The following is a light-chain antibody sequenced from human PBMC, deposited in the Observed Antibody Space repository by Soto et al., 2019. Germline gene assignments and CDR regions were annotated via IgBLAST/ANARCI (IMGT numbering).Light chain of an antibody. CDR2: VAS. CDR1: QSVSSSY. CDR3: QQYGSSLALT. Sequence: EIVLTQSPGTLSLSPGERATLSCRASQSVSSSYLAWYQQKPGQAPRLLIYVASSRATGIPDRFSGSGSGTDFTLTMSRLEPEDFEVYYCQQYGSSLALTFGGGTKVEIK. J-gene: IGKJ4*01. V-gene: IGKV3-20*01.